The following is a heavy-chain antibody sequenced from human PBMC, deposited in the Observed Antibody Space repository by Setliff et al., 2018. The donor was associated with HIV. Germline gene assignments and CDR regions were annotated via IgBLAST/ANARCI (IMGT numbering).Heavy chain of an antibody. V-gene: IGHV3-23*01. CDR2: ISGSGGST. CDR3: AKPAGEWLLYDWFDP. J-gene: IGHJ5*02. CDR1: GFTFSSYA. Sequence: SLRLSCAASGFTFSSYAMNWVRQAPGKGLKWVSTISGSGGSTYYADSVKGRFTISRDNSKNTLYLQMNSLRAEDTAVYYCAKPAGEWLLYDWFDPWGQGTLVTVSS. D-gene: IGHD3-3*01.